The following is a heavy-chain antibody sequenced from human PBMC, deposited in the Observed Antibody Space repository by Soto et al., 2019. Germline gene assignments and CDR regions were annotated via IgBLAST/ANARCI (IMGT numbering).Heavy chain of an antibody. V-gene: IGHV4-34*01. Sequence: LSLTCAVYGGSFSGYYWSWIRQPPGKGLEWIGEINHSGSTNYNPSLKSRVTISVDTSKNQFSLKLSSVTAADTAVYYCARVGRGYCSGGSCYARGVDNWFDPWGQGTQVTVSS. J-gene: IGHJ5*02. CDR3: ARVGRGYCSGGSCYARGVDNWFDP. D-gene: IGHD2-15*01. CDR1: GGSFSGYY. CDR2: INHSGST.